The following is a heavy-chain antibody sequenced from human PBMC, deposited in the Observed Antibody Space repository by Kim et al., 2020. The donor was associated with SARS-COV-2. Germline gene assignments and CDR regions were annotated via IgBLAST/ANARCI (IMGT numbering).Heavy chain of an antibody. CDR3: ARGREYYYGSGSYPTEYDY. V-gene: IGHV3-21*01. J-gene: IGHJ4*02. Sequence: GGSLRLSCAASGFTFSSYSMNWVRQAPGKGLEWVSSISSSSSYIYYADSVKGRFTISRDNAKNSLYLQMNSLRAEDTAVYYCARGREYYYGSGSYPTEYDYWGQGTLVTVSS. CDR1: GFTFSSYS. D-gene: IGHD3-10*01. CDR2: ISSSSSYI.